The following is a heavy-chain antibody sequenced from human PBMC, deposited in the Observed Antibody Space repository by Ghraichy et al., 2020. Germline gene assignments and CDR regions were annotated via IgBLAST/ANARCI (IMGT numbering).Heavy chain of an antibody. D-gene: IGHD4-23*01. J-gene: IGHJ4*02. CDR1: GGSISSYY. CDR2: IYYSGST. Sequence: ESLNISCTVSGGSISSYYWSWIRQPPGKGLEWIGYIYYSGSTNYNPSLKSRVTISVDTSKNQFSLKLSSVTAADTAVYYCARGPTVVTQDYWGQGTLVTVSS. V-gene: IGHV4-59*01. CDR3: ARGPTVVTQDY.